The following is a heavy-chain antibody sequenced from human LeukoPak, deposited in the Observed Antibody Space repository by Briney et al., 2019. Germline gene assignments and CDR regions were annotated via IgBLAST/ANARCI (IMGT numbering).Heavy chain of an antibody. Sequence: SVKVSCKVSGGTFSKYSISWVRQAPGQGLEWMGRIIPMLDITNYAQKFQGRVTITADKSTLTAYMELSSLRSEDTAVYYCARGGYIPVAGPPSYWGQGTLVTVSA. CDR2: IIPMLDIT. J-gene: IGHJ4*02. CDR3: ARGGYIPVAGPPSY. D-gene: IGHD6-19*01. CDR1: GGTFSKYS. V-gene: IGHV1-69*02.